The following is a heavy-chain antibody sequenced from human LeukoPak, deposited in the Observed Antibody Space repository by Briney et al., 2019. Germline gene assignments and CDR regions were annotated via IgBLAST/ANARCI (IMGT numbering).Heavy chain of an antibody. CDR3: ARAPSEIGGYYPEYFRH. D-gene: IGHD3-22*01. V-gene: IGHV3-74*01. CDR2: IKSDGRT. CDR1: GFTFSRHN. Sequence: GESLRLSCAASGFTFSRHNMNWVRQAPGKGLVWVSRIKSDGRTNYADSVKGRFTISRDNAKNTVSLQMNSLRAEDTGVYYCARAPSEIGGYYPEYFRHWGQGTLVIVSS. J-gene: IGHJ1*01.